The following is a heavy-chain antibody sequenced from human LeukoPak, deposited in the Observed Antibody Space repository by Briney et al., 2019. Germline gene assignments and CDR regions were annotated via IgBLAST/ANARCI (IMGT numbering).Heavy chain of an antibody. J-gene: IGHJ6*03. Sequence: NPGGSLRLSCAASGFTFSSYSMNWVRQAPGKGLGWVSSISSSSSYIYYADSVKGRFTISRDNAKNSLYLQMNSLRAEDAAVFYCARWQWLSRYYYYYYYMDVWGKGTTVTVSS. V-gene: IGHV3-21*01. CDR3: ARWQWLSRYYYYYYYMDV. D-gene: IGHD6-19*01. CDR2: ISSSSSYI. CDR1: GFTFSSYS.